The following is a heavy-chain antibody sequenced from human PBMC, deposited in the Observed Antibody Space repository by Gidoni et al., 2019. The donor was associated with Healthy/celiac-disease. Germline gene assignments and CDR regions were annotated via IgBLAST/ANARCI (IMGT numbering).Heavy chain of an antibody. CDR3: ARATTTVVTAYNWFDP. V-gene: IGHV1-18*01. D-gene: IGHD4-17*01. Sequence: QVQLVQSGAEVKKPGASVKVSCKASGSTFTSYGISWVRQAPGQGLEWMGWISAYNGNTNYAQKLQGRVTMTTDTSTSTAYMELRSLRSDDTAVYYCARATTTVVTAYNWFDPWGQGTLVTVSS. CDR2: ISAYNGNT. CDR1: GSTFTSYG. J-gene: IGHJ5*02.